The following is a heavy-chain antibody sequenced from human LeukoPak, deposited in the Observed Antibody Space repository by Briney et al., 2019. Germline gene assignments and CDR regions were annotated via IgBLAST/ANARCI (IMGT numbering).Heavy chain of an antibody. D-gene: IGHD3-16*02. Sequence: GGSLRLSCAASGYTFSDYSVNWVRQVPGKGLEWVSSISSSGTYIYYAGSVKGRFTISRDNAKNSLILQMNSLRAEDTTVYYCVSENDPDYVWGTYRLDAFDIWGEGTMVIVSS. V-gene: IGHV3-21*01. CDR2: ISSSGTYI. J-gene: IGHJ3*02. CDR3: VSENDPDYVWGTYRLDAFDI. CDR1: GYTFSDYS.